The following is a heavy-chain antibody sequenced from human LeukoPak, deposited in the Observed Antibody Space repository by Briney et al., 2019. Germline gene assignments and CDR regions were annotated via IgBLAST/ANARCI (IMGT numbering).Heavy chain of an antibody. Sequence: GGTLRLSCAASGFTFSSYGMSWVRQAPGKGLEWVSAISGSGGSTYYADSVKGRFTISRDNSKNTLYLQMNSLRAEDTAVYYCARVGVGYCSSTSCYYVAFYYYMDVWGKGTTVTVSS. V-gene: IGHV3-23*01. CDR2: ISGSGGST. CDR3: ARVGVGYCSSTSCYYVAFYYYMDV. CDR1: GFTFSSYG. D-gene: IGHD2-2*01. J-gene: IGHJ6*03.